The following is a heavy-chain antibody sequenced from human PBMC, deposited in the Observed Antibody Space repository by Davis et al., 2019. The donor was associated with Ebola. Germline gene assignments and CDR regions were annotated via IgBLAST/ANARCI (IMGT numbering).Heavy chain of an antibody. D-gene: IGHD6-6*01. Sequence: PGGSLRLSCTVSGGSISSYYWSWIRQPPGKGLEWIGYIYYSGSTNYNPSLKSRVTISVDTSKNQFSLKLSSVTAADTAVYYCARGEYYSGMDVWGKGTTVTVSS. J-gene: IGHJ6*04. CDR1: GGSISSYY. CDR3: ARGEYYSGMDV. V-gene: IGHV4-59*12. CDR2: IYYSGST.